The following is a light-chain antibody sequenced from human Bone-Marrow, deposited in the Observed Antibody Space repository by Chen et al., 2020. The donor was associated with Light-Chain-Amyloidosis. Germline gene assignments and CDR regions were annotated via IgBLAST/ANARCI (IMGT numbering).Light chain of an antibody. V-gene: IGLV3-21*02. CDR3: QVWDRSSDRPV. Sequence: SYVLTQPPSVSVAPGQTATIACGGNNIGSKSVQWYQQTPGQAPLLFVYDDSDRPSGIPERLSGSNSGNTATLTISRVEAGDEADYYCQVWDRSSDRPVFGGGTKLTVL. CDR2: DDS. J-gene: IGLJ3*02. CDR1: NIGSKS.